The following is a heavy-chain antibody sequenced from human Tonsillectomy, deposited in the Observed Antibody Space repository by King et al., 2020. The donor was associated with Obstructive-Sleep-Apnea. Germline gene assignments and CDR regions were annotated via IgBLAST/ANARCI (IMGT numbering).Heavy chain of an antibody. CDR3: ARDNCSGGSCYSGYYYYYGMDV. D-gene: IGHD2-15*01. CDR2: IYYSGST. V-gene: IGHV4-31*03. Sequence: QLQESGPGLVKPSQTLSLTCTVSGGSISSGGYYWSWIRQHPGKGLEWIGYIYYSGSTYYNPSLKSRVTISVDTSKNQFSLKLGSVTAADTAVYYCARDNCSGGSCYSGYYYYYGMDVWGQGTTVTVSS. CDR1: GGSISSGGYY. J-gene: IGHJ6*02.